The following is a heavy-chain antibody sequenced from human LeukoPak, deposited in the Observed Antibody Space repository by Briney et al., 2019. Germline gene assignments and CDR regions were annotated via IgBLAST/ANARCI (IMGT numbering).Heavy chain of an antibody. CDR1: GFSFSSYW. J-gene: IGHJ4*02. D-gene: IGHD3-3*01. V-gene: IGHV3-7*01. CDR3: ARVSNDFWSGYYPGY. CDR2: IKQDGSEK. Sequence: GGSLRLSCAASGFSFSSYWMSWVRQAPGEGLEWVANIKQDGSEKYYADSVKGRFTISRDNAKNSLYLQMNSLRAEDTAVYYCARVSNDFWSGYYPGYWGQGTLVTVSS.